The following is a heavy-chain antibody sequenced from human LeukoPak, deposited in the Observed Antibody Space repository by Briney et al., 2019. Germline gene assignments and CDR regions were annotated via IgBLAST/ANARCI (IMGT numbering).Heavy chain of an antibody. D-gene: IGHD3-10*01. CDR3: ARTNWDGSGSYRYYFDY. V-gene: IGHV1-8*02. CDR1: GYTFTSYD. J-gene: IGHJ4*02. Sequence: GASVKVSCKASGYTFTSYDINWVRQATGQGLEWMGWMNPNSGNTGYAQKFQGRVTMTRNTSISTAYMELSSLRSEDTAVYYCARTNWDGSGSYRYYFDYWGQGTLVTVSS. CDR2: MNPNSGNT.